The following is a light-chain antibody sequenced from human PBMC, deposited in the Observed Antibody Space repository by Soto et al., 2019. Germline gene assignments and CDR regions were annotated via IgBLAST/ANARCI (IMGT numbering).Light chain of an antibody. Sequence: QPVLTQPPSVSGAPGQRVTISCTGSSSNIGAGYDVHWYQQLPGTAPKLLIYGNSNRPSGVPDRFSGSRSGTSASLAITGLQAEDEADYYCQSYDSSLSAWVVFGGGTKLTVL. J-gene: IGLJ3*02. CDR3: QSYDSSLSAWVV. CDR1: SSNIGAGYD. V-gene: IGLV1-40*01. CDR2: GNS.